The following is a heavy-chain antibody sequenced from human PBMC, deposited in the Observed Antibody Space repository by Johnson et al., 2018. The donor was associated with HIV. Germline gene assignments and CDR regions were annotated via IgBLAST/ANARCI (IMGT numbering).Heavy chain of an antibody. Sequence: VQLVESGGGLVQPGGSLRLSCAASGFTFSSYDMHWVRQATGQGLEWVSAIGTAGDTYYPGSVKGRFTIPRVNSKNTLYLQLNSLRAEDTAVYYCWSWGRDAFDIWGQGTMVTVSS. V-gene: IGHV3-13*01. CDR3: WSWGRDAFDI. CDR1: GFTFSSYD. J-gene: IGHJ3*02. D-gene: IGHD7-27*01. CDR2: IGTAGDT.